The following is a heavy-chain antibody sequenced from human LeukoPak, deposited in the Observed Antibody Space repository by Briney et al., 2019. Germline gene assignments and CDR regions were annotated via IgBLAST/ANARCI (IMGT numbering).Heavy chain of an antibody. CDR3: ARDGSSSWYYLSHFDY. CDR1: GFTFSSYA. J-gene: IGHJ4*02. Sequence: GGSLRLSCAASGFTFSSYAMSWVRQAPGKGLEWVSGISVSGGRTFYADSVKGRFTISRDNAKNSLYLQMNSLRAEDTAVYYCARDGSSSWYYLSHFDYWGQGTLVTVSS. CDR2: ISVSGGRT. D-gene: IGHD6-13*01. V-gene: IGHV3-23*01.